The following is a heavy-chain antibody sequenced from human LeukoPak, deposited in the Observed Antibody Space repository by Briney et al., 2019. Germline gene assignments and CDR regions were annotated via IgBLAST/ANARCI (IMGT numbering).Heavy chain of an antibody. CDR3: AAAGDY. CDR1: GFTFSRDS. Sequence: GGSLRLSCAASGFTFSRDSMNWVRQAPGKGLEWVSHISSTSTTYYADSVKGRFTTSRDNAKNLLYLQMNSLRDEDTAIYYCAAAGDYWGQGTLVTVSS. J-gene: IGHJ4*02. V-gene: IGHV3-48*02. CDR2: ISSTSTT. D-gene: IGHD3-10*01.